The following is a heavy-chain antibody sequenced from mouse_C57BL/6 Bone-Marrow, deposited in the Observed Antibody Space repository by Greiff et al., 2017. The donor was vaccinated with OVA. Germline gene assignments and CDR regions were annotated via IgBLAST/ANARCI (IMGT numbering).Heavy chain of an antibody. CDR3: ARHGGSRRFAY. J-gene: IGHJ3*01. V-gene: IGHV5-6*01. CDR1: GFTFSSYG. CDR2: ISSGGSYT. Sequence: EVNLVESGGDLVKPGGSLKLSCAASGFTFSSYGMSWVRQTPDKRLEWVATISSGGSYTYYPDSVKGRFPISRDNAKNTLYLQMSSLKSEDTAMYYCARHGGSRRFAYWGQGTLVTVSA.